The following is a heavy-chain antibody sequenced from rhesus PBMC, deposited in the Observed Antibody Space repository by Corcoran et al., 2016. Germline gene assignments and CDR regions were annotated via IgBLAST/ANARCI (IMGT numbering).Heavy chain of an antibody. CDR3: ARRTYYYDSGYYNFDY. D-gene: IGHD3-28*01. J-gene: IGHJ4*01. CDR1: GGSISGYY. Sequence: GPGLVKPSETLSLTCAVPGGSISGYYWNWIRQPPGKGLEWLGYIGGSSGSTYYNPSLKSRVTISTDTSKNQFPLKLSSVTAADTAVYYCARRTYYYDSGYYNFDYWGQGVLVTVSS. CDR2: IGGSSGST. V-gene: IGHV4-165*02.